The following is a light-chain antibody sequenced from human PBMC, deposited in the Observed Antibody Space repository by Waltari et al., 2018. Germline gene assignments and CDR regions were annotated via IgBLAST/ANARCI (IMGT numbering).Light chain of an antibody. Sequence: QSALTQPASVSGSPGQSITISCTGTSSGVGHNYFVSWYQHHPGKAPKLIIYEGSKRPSGISKRFSGFRAGNMASLTISGLQVEDEADYYCCSYATYSPVLLGGGTKLTVL. V-gene: IGLV2-23*01. CDR1: SSGVGHNYF. CDR3: CSYATYSPVL. J-gene: IGLJ2*01. CDR2: EGS.